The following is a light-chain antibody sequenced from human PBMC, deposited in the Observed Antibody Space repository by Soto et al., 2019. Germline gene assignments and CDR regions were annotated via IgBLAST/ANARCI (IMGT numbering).Light chain of an antibody. CDR3: SSDAGSNIV. V-gene: IGLV2-8*01. Sequence: QSALTQPPSASGSPGQSVTISCTGTSSDVGSYNYVSWYQQHPGKAPKLMIYEVSKRPSGVPDRFSGSKSGNTASLTVSGLQAEDEADYYCSSDAGSNIVFGGGTKVTVL. CDR2: EVS. J-gene: IGLJ2*01. CDR1: SSDVGSYNY.